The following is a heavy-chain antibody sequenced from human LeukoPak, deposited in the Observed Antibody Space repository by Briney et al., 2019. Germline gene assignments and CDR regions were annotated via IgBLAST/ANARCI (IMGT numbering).Heavy chain of an antibody. V-gene: IGHV4-34*01. D-gene: IGHD3-22*01. J-gene: IGHJ3*02. CDR3: ARNSYYDNSGEGAFDI. CDR1: GGSFSGYY. Sequence: PSETLSLTCAVYGGSFSGYYWSWIRQPPGKGLEWIGEINHSGSTNYNPSLKSRVTISVDTSKNQFSLKLNSVTAADTAVYYCARNSYYDNSGEGAFDIWGQGTMVTVSS. CDR2: INHSGST.